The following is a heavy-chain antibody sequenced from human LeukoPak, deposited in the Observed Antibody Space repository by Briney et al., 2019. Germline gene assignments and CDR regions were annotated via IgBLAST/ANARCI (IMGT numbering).Heavy chain of an antibody. D-gene: IGHD4/OR15-4a*01. CDR1: GFTFSSYA. CDR2: ISGSGGST. J-gene: IGHJ4*02. Sequence: GGSLRLSCAASGFTFSSYAMSWVRQAPGKGLEWVSAISGSGGSTYYADSVKGRFTISRDNSKNTLYLQMNSLRTEDTAVYYCARDFQGGTYDYGYSLDYWGQGTLVTVSS. CDR3: ARDFQGGTYDYGYSLDY. V-gene: IGHV3-23*01.